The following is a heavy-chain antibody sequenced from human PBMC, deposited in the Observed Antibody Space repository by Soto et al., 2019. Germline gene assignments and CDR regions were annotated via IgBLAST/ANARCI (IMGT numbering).Heavy chain of an antibody. CDR1: GGSISSSSYY. CDR2: IYYSGST. CDR3: ARHSGYSSGWYESNFDY. V-gene: IGHV4-39*01. J-gene: IGHJ4*02. Sequence: SETLSLTCTVSGGSISSSSYYWGWIRQPPGKGLEWIGSIYYSGSTYYNPSLKSRVTISVDTSKNQFSLKLSSVTAADTAVYYCARHSGYSSGWYESNFDYWGQGTLVTVSS. D-gene: IGHD6-19*01.